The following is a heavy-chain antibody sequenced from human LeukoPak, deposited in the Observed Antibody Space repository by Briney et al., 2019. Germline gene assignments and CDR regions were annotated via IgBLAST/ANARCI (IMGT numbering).Heavy chain of an antibody. CDR3: ARVRGSGSYYKRGYYYYMDV. CDR2: INHGGST. Sequence: TSETLSLTCAVYGGSFSGYYWSWIRQPPGKGLEWIGEINHGGSTNYNPSLKSRVTISVDTSKNQFSLKLSSVTAADTAVYYCARVRGSGSYYKRGYYYYMDVWGKGTTVTVSS. J-gene: IGHJ6*03. CDR1: GGSFSGYY. V-gene: IGHV4-34*01. D-gene: IGHD3-10*01.